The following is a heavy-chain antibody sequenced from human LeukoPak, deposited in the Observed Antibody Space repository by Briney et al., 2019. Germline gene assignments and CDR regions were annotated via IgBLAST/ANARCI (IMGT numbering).Heavy chain of an antibody. Sequence: GGSLRLSCAASGFTFSSYWMSWVRQAPGKGLEWVANIKQDGSEKYYVDSVKGRFTISRDNAKNSLYLQMNSLRAEDTAVYYCTREKEAYNFGLAYYYYYMDVWGKGTTVTVSS. CDR2: IKQDGSEK. V-gene: IGHV3-7*01. CDR3: TREKEAYNFGLAYYYYYMDV. J-gene: IGHJ6*03. CDR1: GFTFSSYW. D-gene: IGHD5-18*01.